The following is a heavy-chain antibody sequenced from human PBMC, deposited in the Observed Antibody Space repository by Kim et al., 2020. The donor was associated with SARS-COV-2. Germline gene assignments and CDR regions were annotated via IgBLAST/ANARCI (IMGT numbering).Heavy chain of an antibody. D-gene: IGHD3-10*01. CDR2: ISSSSSYI. CDR3: AGEGDSYYYGSGRSNWFDP. CDR1: GFTFSSYS. Sequence: GGSLRLSCAASGFTFSSYSMNWVRQAPGKGLEWVSSISSSSSYIYYADSVKGRFTISRDNAKNSLYLQMNSLRAEDTAVYYCAGEGDSYYYGSGRSNWFDPWGQGTLVTVSS. V-gene: IGHV3-21*01. J-gene: IGHJ5*02.